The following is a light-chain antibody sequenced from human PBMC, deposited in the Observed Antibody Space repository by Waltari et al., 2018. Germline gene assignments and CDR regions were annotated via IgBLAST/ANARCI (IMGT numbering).Light chain of an antibody. J-gene: IGKJ4*02. CDR3: QQYHTYCS. CDR2: KAS. Sequence: DIQMTQSPSTLSASVGDRVTITCRASQTINSWLAWYQQKPGKAPKLLIYKASILESGVPSRFSVSVSGTEFTLTISSLQPDDFATYYCQQYHTYCSFGGGTKVGIK. CDR1: QTINSW. V-gene: IGKV1-5*03.